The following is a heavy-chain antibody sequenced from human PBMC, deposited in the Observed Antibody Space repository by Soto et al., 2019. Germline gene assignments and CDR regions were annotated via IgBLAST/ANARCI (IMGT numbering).Heavy chain of an antibody. V-gene: IGHV3-11*05. CDR1: GFTFSDYY. J-gene: IGHJ4*02. Sequence: QVQLVQSGGDLVKPGGSLRLSCAASGFTFSDYYMTWIRQAPGKGLAWVSTISTTSTYINYADSVKGRFTITRDNTKNVLYLQMDSLTADDTATYYCARGQNFDYWGQGTLVTVSS. CDR3: ARGQNFDY. CDR2: ISTTSTYI.